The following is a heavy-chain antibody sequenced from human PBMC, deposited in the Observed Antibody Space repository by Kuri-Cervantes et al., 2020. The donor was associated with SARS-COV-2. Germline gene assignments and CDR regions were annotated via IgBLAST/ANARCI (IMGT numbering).Heavy chain of an antibody. D-gene: IGHD6-19*01. V-gene: IGHV3-74*01. CDR3: ARGDSSGWYSYYYYGMDV. CDR2: INSDGSST. CDR1: GFTFSSYW. J-gene: IGHJ6*02. Sequence: GGSLRLSCAASGFTFSSYWMHWVRQAPGKGLVWVSRINSDGSSTSYADSVKGRFTISRDNAKNTLYLQMNSLRAEDTAVYYCARGDSSGWYSYYYYGMDVWGQGTTVTVSS.